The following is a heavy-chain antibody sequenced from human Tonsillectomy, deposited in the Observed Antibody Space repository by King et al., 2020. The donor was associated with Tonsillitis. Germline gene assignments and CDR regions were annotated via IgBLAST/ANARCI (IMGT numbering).Heavy chain of an antibody. Sequence: VQLVESGAEVKKPGASVKVSCKASGYTFTSYGISWVRQAPGQGLEWMGWINAYNGNTNYARKLQGRVTMTTDTSTSTAYMGLSSLRSDDTAVYYCARSDYYGSGTYYYFDYWGQGTLVTVSS. D-gene: IGHD3-10*01. CDR3: ARSDYYGSGTYYYFDY. V-gene: IGHV1-18*01. CDR2: INAYNGNT. CDR1: GYTFTSYG. J-gene: IGHJ4*02.